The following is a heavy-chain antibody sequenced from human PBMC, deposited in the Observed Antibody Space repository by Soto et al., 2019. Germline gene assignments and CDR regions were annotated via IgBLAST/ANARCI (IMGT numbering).Heavy chain of an antibody. CDR2: ISYDGNNK. CDR3: ARGPSYSDSYFDH. D-gene: IGHD4-17*01. J-gene: IGHJ4*02. CDR1: EFTFGNYA. V-gene: IGHV3-30*03. Sequence: GGSLRLSCAASEFTFGNYAMHWVRQAPGKGLQWLAVISYDGNNKYYADSVEGRFTISRDNSKNTVYLQMNSLRLEDTAVYYYARGPSYSDSYFDHWGQGTLVTVSS.